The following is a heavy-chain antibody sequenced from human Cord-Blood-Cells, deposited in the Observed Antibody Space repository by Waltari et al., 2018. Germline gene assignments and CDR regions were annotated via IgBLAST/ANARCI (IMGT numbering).Heavy chain of an antibody. CDR2: IKPSGDST. D-gene: IGHD2-21*01. V-gene: IGHV1-46*01. CDR3: ARGSGRVVIAIPFDY. CDR1: GYTFTSYY. Sequence: QVQLVPSGAEVKKPGASVKVSCKASGYTFTSYYMHWVRQAPGQGLEWMGRIKPSGDSTSYAKKFQGRVTMTRDTSTSTVYMELSSLRSEDTAVYYCARGSGRVVIAIPFDYWGQGTLVTGSS. J-gene: IGHJ4*02.